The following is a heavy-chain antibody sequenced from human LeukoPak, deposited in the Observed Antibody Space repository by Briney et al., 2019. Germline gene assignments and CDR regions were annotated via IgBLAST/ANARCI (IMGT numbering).Heavy chain of an antibody. J-gene: IGHJ4*02. Sequence: GASVKVSCKASGYTFISYYMYWVRQAPGQGLEWMGMINPSGGSTRNAQKFQGRVTMTRDTSTSTVYMELRSLRSDDTAVYYSARSGSRSGSFDYWGQGTLVTVSS. D-gene: IGHD3-10*01. CDR1: GYTFISYY. CDR2: INPSGGST. CDR3: ARSGSRSGSFDY. V-gene: IGHV1-46*01.